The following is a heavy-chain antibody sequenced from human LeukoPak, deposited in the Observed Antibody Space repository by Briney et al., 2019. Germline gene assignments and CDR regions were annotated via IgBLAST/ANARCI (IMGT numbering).Heavy chain of an antibody. Sequence: GGSLRLSSAASGFTFSSYWMSWVRQGPGKGLEWVANIKQDGSEKYYVDSVKGRFTISRENAKNSLYLQMNSLRAEDTAVYYCARVITSSSWYIYYYYMDVWGKGTTVTVSS. CDR3: ARVITSSSWYIYYYYMDV. CDR1: GFTFSSYW. D-gene: IGHD6-13*01. J-gene: IGHJ6*03. CDR2: IKQDGSEK. V-gene: IGHV3-7*01.